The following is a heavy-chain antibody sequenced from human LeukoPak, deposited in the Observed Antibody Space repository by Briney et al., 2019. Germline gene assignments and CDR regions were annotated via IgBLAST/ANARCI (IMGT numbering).Heavy chain of an antibody. Sequence: GGSLRLSCAASGFTFTTYWMSWVRQAPGKGLEWVANIKQDGSEKYYVDSVKGRFTISRDNAKNSLYLQMNSLRAEDTAVYYCARDKIVGATNFDYWGQGTLVTVSS. CDR1: GFTFTTYW. J-gene: IGHJ4*02. D-gene: IGHD1-26*01. CDR3: ARDKIVGATNFDY. V-gene: IGHV3-7*03. CDR2: IKQDGSEK.